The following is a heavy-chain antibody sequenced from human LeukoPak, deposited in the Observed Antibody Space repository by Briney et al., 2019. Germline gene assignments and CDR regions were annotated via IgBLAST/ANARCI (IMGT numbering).Heavy chain of an antibody. CDR2: IIPIFCTA. V-gene: IGHV1-69*13. J-gene: IGHJ6*04. Sequence: SSVKVSCKASGGTFISYAISWVRQAPGQRREWMGGIIPIFCTANYAQKFQGRVTITADESTSTAYMELSSLRSEDKAVYYCARDYYGSGSTVQYYYGMDVWGKGPTVTVSS. CDR1: GGTFISYA. CDR3: ARDYYGSGSTVQYYYGMDV. D-gene: IGHD3-10*01.